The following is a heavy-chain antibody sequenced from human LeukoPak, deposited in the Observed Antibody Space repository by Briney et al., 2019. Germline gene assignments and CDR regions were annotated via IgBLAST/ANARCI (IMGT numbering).Heavy chain of an antibody. CDR1: GYTFTGYY. Sequence: ASVKVSCKASGYTFTGYYMHWVRQAPGQGLEWMGWINPNSGGTNYAQKFQGRVTMTRDTSTSTAYMELSRLRSDDTAVYYCARRTTVTTLFDYWGQGTLVTISS. V-gene: IGHV1-2*02. D-gene: IGHD4-17*01. CDR2: INPNSGGT. J-gene: IGHJ4*02. CDR3: ARRTTVTTLFDY.